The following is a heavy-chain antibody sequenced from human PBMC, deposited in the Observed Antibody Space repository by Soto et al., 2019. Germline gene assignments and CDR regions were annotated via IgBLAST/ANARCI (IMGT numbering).Heavy chain of an antibody. V-gene: IGHV4-59*01. J-gene: IGHJ6*02. D-gene: IGHD6-13*01. CDR2: IYYSGST. Sequence: PSETLSLTCTVSGGSISSYYWSWIRQPPGKGLEWIGYIYYSGSTNYNPSLKSRVTISVDTSKNQFSLKLSSVTPADTAVYYCAREGVSSKWYHQYRKDVRGQGTTVTVSS. CDR1: GGSISSYY. CDR3: AREGVSSKWYHQYRKDV.